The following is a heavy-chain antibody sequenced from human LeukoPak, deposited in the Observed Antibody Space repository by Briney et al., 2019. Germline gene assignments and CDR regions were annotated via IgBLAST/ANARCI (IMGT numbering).Heavy chain of an antibody. CDR3: ARVADSSGSLFDY. V-gene: IGHV4-61*02. J-gene: IGHJ4*02. Sequence: SQTLSLTCTVSGGSISSGSYYWSWIRQPAGKGLEWIGRIYTSGSTNYNPSLKSRVTISVDRSKNQFSLKLSSVTAADTAVYYCARVADSSGSLFDYWGQGTLVTVSS. CDR1: GGSISSGSYY. D-gene: IGHD3-22*01. CDR2: IYTSGST.